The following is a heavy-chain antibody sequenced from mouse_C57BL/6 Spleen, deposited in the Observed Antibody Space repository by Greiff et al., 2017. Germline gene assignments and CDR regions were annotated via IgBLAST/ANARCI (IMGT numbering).Heavy chain of an antibody. J-gene: IGHJ4*01. CDR2: IWSGGST. CDR3: ARNYDYLYYYAMDY. CDR1: GFSLTSYG. V-gene: IGHV2-2*01. D-gene: IGHD2-4*01. Sequence: VQLQQSGPGLVQPSQRLSITCTVSGFSLTSYGVHWVRQSPGKGLEWLGVIWSGGSTDYNAAFISRLSISKDNSKSQVFFKMNSLQADDTAIYYCARNYDYLYYYAMDYWGQGTSVTVSS.